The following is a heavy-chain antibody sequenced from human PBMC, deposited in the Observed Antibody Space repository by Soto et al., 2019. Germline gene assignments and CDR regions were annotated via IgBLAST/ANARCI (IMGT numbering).Heavy chain of an antibody. V-gene: IGHV4-4*02. CDR2: IYHSETT. CDR3: ARRHIDSGAFDI. CDR1: GASISSGHW. D-gene: IGHD3-10*01. J-gene: IGHJ3*02. Sequence: QVQLQESGPGLVKPSGTLSLTCAVSGASISSGHWCSWVRQPPGKGLEWIGEIYHSETTNNNPSLKSRVTLSVDNSKNQFSLRLSSVTAADTAVYYCARRHIDSGAFDIWGQGTMVIVSS.